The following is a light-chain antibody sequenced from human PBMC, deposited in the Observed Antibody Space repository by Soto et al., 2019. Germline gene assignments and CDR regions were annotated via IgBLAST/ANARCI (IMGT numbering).Light chain of an antibody. J-gene: IGLJ1*01. Sequence: QSVLTQPPSASGSPGQSVTISCTGTSSDVGGYNYVSWYQQHPGKAPKLMIYEVSKRPSGVPDRFSGSKSGNTASLPVSGLQAEDEADYYCNSYAGSNVYVFGTGTKLTVL. CDR2: EVS. CDR1: SSDVGGYNY. V-gene: IGLV2-8*01. CDR3: NSYAGSNVYV.